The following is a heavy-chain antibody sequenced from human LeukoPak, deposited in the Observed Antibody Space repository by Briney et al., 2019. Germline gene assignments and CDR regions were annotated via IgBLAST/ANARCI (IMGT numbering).Heavy chain of an antibody. Sequence: GGSLRLSCVVSGFTFSNYWMSWVRQAPGKGLEWVANINLDGRQRFYVDSVKGRFTISRDNSENTLYLLMNSLRGEDTAIYYCALLGSKLLWRIDYWGQGTLVTVSS. J-gene: IGHJ4*02. CDR3: ALLGSKLLWRIDY. V-gene: IGHV3-7*03. D-gene: IGHD3-10*01. CDR1: GFTFSNYW. CDR2: INLDGRQR.